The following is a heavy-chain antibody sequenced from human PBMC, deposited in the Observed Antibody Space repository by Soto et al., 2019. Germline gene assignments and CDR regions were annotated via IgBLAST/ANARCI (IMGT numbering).Heavy chain of an antibody. D-gene: IGHD7-27*01. V-gene: IGHV1-2*04. CDR1: GYTFTGYY. CDR2: ITPNSGGT. CDR3: ARRGDRGAFDI. Sequence: ASVKVSCKASGYTFTGYYMHWVRQAPGQGLEWMGWITPNSGGTNYAQKFQGWVTMTRDTSISTAYMELSRLRSDDTAVYYYARRGDRGAFDIWGQGTMVTVSS. J-gene: IGHJ3*02.